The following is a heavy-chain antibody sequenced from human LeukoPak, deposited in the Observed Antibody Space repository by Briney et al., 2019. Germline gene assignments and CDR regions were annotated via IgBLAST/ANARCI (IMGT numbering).Heavy chain of an antibody. CDR2: INRDSGGT. D-gene: IGHD3-22*01. CDR1: GYTFTGYY. Sequence: ASVRVSCKASGYTFTGYYMHWVRQAPGQGLEWMGWINRDSGGTNYAQKFQGRVTMTRDTSISTAYMELSRLRSDDTAIYYCARGTYDYDSSGIYNFDYWGQGTLVTVSS. CDR3: ARGTYDYDSSGIYNFDY. J-gene: IGHJ4*02. V-gene: IGHV1-2*02.